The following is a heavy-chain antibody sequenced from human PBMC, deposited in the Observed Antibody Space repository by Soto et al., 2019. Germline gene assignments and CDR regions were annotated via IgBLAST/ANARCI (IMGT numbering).Heavy chain of an antibody. D-gene: IGHD2-15*01. Sequence: GGSLRLSCAASGFTFSSYGMHWVRQAPGKGLEWVAVISYDGSNKYYADSVKGRFTISRDNSKNTLYLQMNSLRAEDTAVYYCAKQVVAHREYYFDYWGQGTLVTVSS. CDR1: GFTFSSYG. CDR2: ISYDGSNK. J-gene: IGHJ4*02. CDR3: AKQVVAHREYYFDY. V-gene: IGHV3-30*18.